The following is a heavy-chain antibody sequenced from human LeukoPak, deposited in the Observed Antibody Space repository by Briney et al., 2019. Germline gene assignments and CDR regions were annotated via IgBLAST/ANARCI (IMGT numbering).Heavy chain of an antibody. CDR3: ARVPPYSSSWLGNWFDP. CDR2: INPSGGST. Sequence: GASVKVSCKASGYTFTSYYMHWVRQAPGQGLEWMGIINPSGGSTSYAQKFQGRVTMTRDTFTSTVYMELSSLRSEDTAVYYCARVPPYSSSWLGNWFDPWGQGTLVTVSS. J-gene: IGHJ5*02. V-gene: IGHV1-46*01. CDR1: GYTFTSYY. D-gene: IGHD6-13*01.